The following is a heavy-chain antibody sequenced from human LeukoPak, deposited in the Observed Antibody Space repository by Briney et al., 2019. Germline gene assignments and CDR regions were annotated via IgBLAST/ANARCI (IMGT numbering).Heavy chain of an antibody. J-gene: IGHJ6*03. CDR2: IIPIFGTA. CDR1: GGTFSSYA. Sequence: SVRVSCKASGGTFSSYAISWVRQAPGQGLEWMGGIIPIFGTANYAQKFQGRVTITADESTSTAYMELSSLRSEDTAVYYCARVPLHYYYYMDVWGKGTTVTVSS. CDR3: ARVPLHYYYYMDV. V-gene: IGHV1-69*01.